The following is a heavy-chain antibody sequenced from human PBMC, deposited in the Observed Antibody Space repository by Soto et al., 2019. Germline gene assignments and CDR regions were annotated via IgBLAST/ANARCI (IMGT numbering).Heavy chain of an antibody. CDR2: IYYSGST. D-gene: IGHD3-10*01. Sequence: SETLSLTCTVSGGSISSYYWSWIQQPPGKGLEWIGYIYYSGSTNYNPSLKSRVTISVDTSKNQFSLKLSSVTAADTAVYYCARAIRITMVRGVVSPDYYYYYMDVWGKGTTVTVSS. V-gene: IGHV4-59*01. J-gene: IGHJ6*03. CDR3: ARAIRITMVRGVVSPDYYYYYMDV. CDR1: GGSISSYY.